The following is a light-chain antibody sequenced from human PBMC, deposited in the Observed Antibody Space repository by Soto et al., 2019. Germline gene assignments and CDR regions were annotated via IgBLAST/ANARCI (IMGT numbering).Light chain of an antibody. J-gene: IGKJ3*01. CDR2: AAS. CDR1: QSITSF. Sequence: DIQMTQSPPSLSASVGDRVTIACRASQSITSFLNWYQQKPGKAPKLLIYAASTLQSGVPSRFSGSGFGTDFTLTISSLQPEDFATYYCPQSYDLFSFGPGTKVDF. CDR3: PQSYDLFS. V-gene: IGKV1-39*01.